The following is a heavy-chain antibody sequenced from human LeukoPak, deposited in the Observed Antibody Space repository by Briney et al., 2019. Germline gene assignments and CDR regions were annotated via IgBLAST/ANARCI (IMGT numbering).Heavy chain of an antibody. CDR2: IYHSGST. CDR3: ARDLRGVAAAVTDY. Sequence: SETLSLTCTVSGYSISSGYYWGWIRQPPGKGLEWIGSIYHSGSTYYNPSLKSRVTISVDTSKNQFSLKLSSVIAADTAVYYCARDLRGVAAAVTDYWGQGTLVTVSS. CDR1: GYSISSGYY. J-gene: IGHJ4*02. V-gene: IGHV4-38-2*02. D-gene: IGHD6-13*01.